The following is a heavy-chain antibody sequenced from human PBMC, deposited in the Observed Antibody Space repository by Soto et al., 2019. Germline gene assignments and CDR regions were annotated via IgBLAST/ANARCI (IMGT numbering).Heavy chain of an antibody. Sequence: LVMMSHTCXVVDGSISSGPSYCGRINQPPGQGLEWVGSIYYLGNTYYNSSLGSRVIISVDKSKNQFSLKLSSVTAADTAVYYCAGLYPYESSGYHLNYWGQGTQVTVSS. CDR1: DGSISSGPSY. D-gene: IGHD3-22*01. V-gene: IGHV4-39*01. J-gene: IGHJ4*02. CDR2: IYYLGNT. CDR3: AGLYPYESSGYHLNY.